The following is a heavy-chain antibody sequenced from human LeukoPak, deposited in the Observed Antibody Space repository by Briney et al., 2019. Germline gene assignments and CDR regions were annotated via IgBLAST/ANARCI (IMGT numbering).Heavy chain of an antibody. CDR1: GGSISNHY. V-gene: IGHV4-59*11. D-gene: IGHD5-12*01. CDR2: VHYSRGT. CDR3: ASGQGWLTDH. J-gene: IGHJ5*02. Sequence: SETLSLTCTVSGGSISNHYCNWIRQSPGKELEWIGYVHYSRGTNYNPSLKSRVTTSLDTSKNQFFLQLSSVTAADTAVYHCASGQGWLTDHWGRGTLVAVSS.